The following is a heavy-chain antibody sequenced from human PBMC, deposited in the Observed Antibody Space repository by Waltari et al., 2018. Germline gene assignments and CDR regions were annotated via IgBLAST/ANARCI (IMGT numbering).Heavy chain of an antibody. Sequence: EVQLVESGGGLVQPGGSLRLSCAASGFTVNSNYMSWVRQVPGKGLEWVSNIPLGTNANYAESVRGRFTISRDNSKDTLYLQMNSLRVEDTAVYFCARHVSGPTRAAFDVWGQGTMVTVSP. V-gene: IGHV3-66*04. D-gene: IGHD6-19*01. CDR2: IPLGTNA. CDR3: ARHVSGPTRAAFDV. J-gene: IGHJ3*01. CDR1: GFTVNSNY.